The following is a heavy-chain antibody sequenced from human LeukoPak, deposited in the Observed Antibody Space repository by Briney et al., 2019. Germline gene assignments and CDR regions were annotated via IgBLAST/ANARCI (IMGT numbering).Heavy chain of an antibody. CDR3: ARDGGEIDVDY. V-gene: IGHV4-61*02. CDR2: IYTSGST. Sequence: ASETLSLTCTVSGGSISSGSYYWSWIRQPAGKGLEWIGRIYTSGSTNYNPSLKSRVTISVDTSRNQFSLKLSSVTAADTAVYYCARDGGEIDVDYWGQGTLVTVSS. CDR1: GGSISSGSYY. J-gene: IGHJ4*02.